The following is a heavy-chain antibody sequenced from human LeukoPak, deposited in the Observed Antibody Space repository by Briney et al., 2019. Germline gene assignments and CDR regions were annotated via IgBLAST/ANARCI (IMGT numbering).Heavy chain of an antibody. Sequence: SETLSLTCAVYGGYFSGYYWSWIRQPPGKGLEWIGEINHSGSTNYNPSLKSRVTILVDTSKNQFSLKLSSVTAADTAVYYCARALGYCSSTRCRPVYFDYWGQGTLVTVSS. J-gene: IGHJ4*02. CDR2: INHSGST. D-gene: IGHD2-2*01. CDR3: ARALGYCSSTRCRPVYFDY. V-gene: IGHV4-34*01. CDR1: GGYFSGYY.